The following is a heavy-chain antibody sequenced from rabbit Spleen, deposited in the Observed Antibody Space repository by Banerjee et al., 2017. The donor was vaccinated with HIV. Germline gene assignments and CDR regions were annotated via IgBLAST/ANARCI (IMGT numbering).Heavy chain of an antibody. CDR3: ARFYAGYGDFGYAAM. J-gene: IGHJ4*01. Sequence: QSLEESGGDLVKPGASLTLTCTASGVSFSFNSYMCWVRQAPGKGLEWIACIDTGSSGFTYFASWAKGRFTISKTSSTTVTLQMTSLTAADTATYFCARFYAGYGDFGYAAMWGPGTLVTVS. CDR2: IDTGSSGFT. D-gene: IGHD7-1*01. V-gene: IGHV1S40*01. CDR1: GVSFSFNSY.